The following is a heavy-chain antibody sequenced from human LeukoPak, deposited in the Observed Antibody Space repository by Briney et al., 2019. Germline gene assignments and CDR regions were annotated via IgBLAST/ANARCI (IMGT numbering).Heavy chain of an antibody. V-gene: IGHV3-20*04. D-gene: IGHD3-10*01. CDR3: ARSGYYGSGSYSDY. CDR1: GFTFDDYG. J-gene: IGHJ4*02. CDR2: INWNGDRT. Sequence: GGSLRLSCAASGFTFDDYGMSWVRQAPGKGLEWVSGINWNGDRTGYADSVKGRFTISRDNAKNSLYLLMKSLRAEDTALYYCARSGYYGSGSYSDYWGQGTLVTVSS.